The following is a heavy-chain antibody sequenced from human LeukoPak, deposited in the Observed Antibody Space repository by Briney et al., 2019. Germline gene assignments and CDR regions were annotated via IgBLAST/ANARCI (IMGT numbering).Heavy chain of an antibody. V-gene: IGHV4-38-2*02. CDR2: IYHSGST. CDR1: GDFIGSGYY. D-gene: IGHD3-16*01. Sequence: SETLSLTCTVSGDFIGSGYYWGWIRQPPGKGLEWIGSIYHSGSTYYNPSFKSRVTISVDTSRTQFSLKLSSVTAADTAVYYCARRGDGISFDYWGQGTLVTVSS. CDR3: ARRGDGISFDY. J-gene: IGHJ4*02.